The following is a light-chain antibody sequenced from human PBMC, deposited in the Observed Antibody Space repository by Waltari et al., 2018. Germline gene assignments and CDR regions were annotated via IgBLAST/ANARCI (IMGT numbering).Light chain of an antibody. CDR3: QQRSNWPPT. CDR2: DAS. CDR1: QSVSSY. J-gene: IGKJ4*01. Sequence: EIVLTQSPATLYLSPGERATLSCRASQSVSSYLAWYQQKPDQAPRLLIYDASNRATGIPARFSGSGSGTDFTLTISSLEPEDFAVYYCQQRSNWPPTFGGGTKVEIK. V-gene: IGKV3-11*01.